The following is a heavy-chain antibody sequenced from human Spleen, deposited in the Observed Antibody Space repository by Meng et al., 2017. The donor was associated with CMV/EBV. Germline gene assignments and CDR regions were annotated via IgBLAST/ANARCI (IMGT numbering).Heavy chain of an antibody. CDR3: ARNYGSGRPAAFDV. J-gene: IGHJ3*01. CDR1: GYSYINYW. D-gene: IGHD3-10*01. CDR2: IYPGDSDT. V-gene: IGHV5-51*01. Sequence: GSLKISCKASGYSYINYWIVWVRQMPGKGLEWMGIIYPGDSDTRYSPSFQGQVTISADKSITTAYLQWSRLKASDTAMYYCARNYGSGRPAAFDVWGQGTMVTVSS.